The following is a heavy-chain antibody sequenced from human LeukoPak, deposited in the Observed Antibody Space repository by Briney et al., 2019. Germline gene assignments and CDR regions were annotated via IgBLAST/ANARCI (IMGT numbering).Heavy chain of an antibody. CDR3: AKSVIGCGGDCYYFDY. D-gene: IGHD2-21*02. Sequence: PGGSLRLSCAASGFTFGSYGMHWVRQAPGKGLEWAAVIWYDGSNKYYADSVKGRFTISRDNSKNTLYLQMNSLRAEDTAVYYCAKSVIGCGGDCYYFDYWGQGTLVTVSS. CDR2: IWYDGSNK. J-gene: IGHJ4*02. V-gene: IGHV3-33*06. CDR1: GFTFGSYG.